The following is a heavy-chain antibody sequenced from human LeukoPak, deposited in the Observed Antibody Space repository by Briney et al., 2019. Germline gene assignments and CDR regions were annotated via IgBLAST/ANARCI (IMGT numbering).Heavy chain of an antibody. CDR2: INPNSGGT. CDR3: ATAPLFCGGDCYSDY. J-gene: IGHJ4*02. D-gene: IGHD2-21*02. Sequence: GASVKVSCKASGYTFTGYYMHWVRQAPGQGLEWMGWINPNSGGTNYAQKFQGRVTMTRDTSISTAYMELSGLRSDDTAVYYCATAPLFCGGDCYSDYWGQGTLVTVSS. CDR1: GYTFTGYY. V-gene: IGHV1-2*02.